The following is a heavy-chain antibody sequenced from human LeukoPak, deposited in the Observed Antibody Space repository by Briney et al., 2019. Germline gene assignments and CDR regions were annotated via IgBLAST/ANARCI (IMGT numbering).Heavy chain of an antibody. D-gene: IGHD3-10*01. Sequence: GGTLRLSCAASGFTFSDYYMNWVRQAPGKGLELVSGISGGAINTKYADPVKGRFTISRDNSLNTLYLQMNNLRAEDTAVYFCARRGIVIRGLLIIGFHKEAYYFDYWGQGVLVTVSS. CDR1: GFTFSDYY. CDR3: ARRGIVIRGLLIIGFHKEAYYFDY. CDR2: ISGGAINT. J-gene: IGHJ4*02. V-gene: IGHV3-23*01.